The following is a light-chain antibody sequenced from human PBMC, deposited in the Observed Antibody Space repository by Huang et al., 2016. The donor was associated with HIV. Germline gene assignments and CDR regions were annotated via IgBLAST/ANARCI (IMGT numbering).Light chain of an antibody. Sequence: DLQMTQSPSSLSASVGDRVTITCRASQSITTFLNWYRQKPGTAPKLLIYAASNLVTGVPSRFKGRGYGTEFTLSIDNLQPEDSATYYCQQSYNSPGFGQGTNVEI. CDR2: AAS. CDR3: QQSYNSPG. J-gene: IGKJ1*01. V-gene: IGKV1-39*01. CDR1: QSITTF.